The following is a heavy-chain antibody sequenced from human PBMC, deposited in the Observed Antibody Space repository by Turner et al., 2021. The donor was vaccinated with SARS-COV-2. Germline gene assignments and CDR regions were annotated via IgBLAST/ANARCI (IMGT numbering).Heavy chain of an antibody. J-gene: IGHJ4*02. CDR3: AKQQGLYSNPMYYFDY. V-gene: IGHV3-30*18. CDR2: TSYDGSNK. CDR1: GFTFSSYG. D-gene: IGHD4-4*01. Sequence: QVQLVESGGGVVQPGRSLRLPCAASGFTFSSYGMHWVRQAPGKGLEWVAVTSYDGSNKYYADSVKGRFTISRDNSKNTLYLQMNSLRAEDTAVYYCAKQQGLYSNPMYYFDYWGQGTLVTFSS.